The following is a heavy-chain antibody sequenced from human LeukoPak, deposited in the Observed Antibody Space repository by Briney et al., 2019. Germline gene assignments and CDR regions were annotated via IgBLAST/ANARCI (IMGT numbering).Heavy chain of an antibody. D-gene: IGHD3-3*01. CDR2: IIPIFGTA. CDR1: GGTFSSYA. V-gene: IGHV1-69*13. J-gene: IGHJ5*02. Sequence: GASVKVSCKASGGTFSSYAISWVRQAPGQGLEWMGGIIPIFGTANYAQKFQGRVTITADESTSTAYMELSSLRSEDTAVYYCASGPPVRTTYYDFWSGYNNWFDPWGQGTLVTVSS. CDR3: ASGPPVRTTYYDFWSGYNNWFDP.